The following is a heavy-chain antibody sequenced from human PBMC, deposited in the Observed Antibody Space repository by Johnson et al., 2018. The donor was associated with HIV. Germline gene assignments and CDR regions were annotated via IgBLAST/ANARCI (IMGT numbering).Heavy chain of an antibody. CDR1: DFTFSNNA. CDR3: ARDASYYGSANDAFDI. J-gene: IGHJ3*02. CDR2: ISYDGSDK. D-gene: IGHD3-10*01. Sequence: QVQLVESGGGVVQPGRSLRLSCAASDFTFSNNAIHWVRQAPGKGLEWVASISYDGSDKYHADSVKGRFTISRDSSKNTLYLEMNTLRPEDTAVYYCARDASYYGSANDAFDIWGQGTMVTVSS. V-gene: IGHV3-30*04.